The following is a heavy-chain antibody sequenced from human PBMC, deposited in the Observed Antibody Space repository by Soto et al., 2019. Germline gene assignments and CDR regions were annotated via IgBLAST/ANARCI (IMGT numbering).Heavy chain of an antibody. J-gene: IGHJ4*02. D-gene: IGHD5-12*01. Sequence: QITLKESGPTLVKPTQTLTLTCTFSGFSLSTSGVGVGWIRQPTGKAMEWLALIYWDDDKRYSPSLKSRLTITKDTSKNQVVLTMTNMDHVDTATYYCEHRGGYSGYDCWGQGTLVTVSS. CDR2: IYWDDDK. CDR1: GFSLSTSGVG. CDR3: EHRGGYSGYDC. V-gene: IGHV2-5*02.